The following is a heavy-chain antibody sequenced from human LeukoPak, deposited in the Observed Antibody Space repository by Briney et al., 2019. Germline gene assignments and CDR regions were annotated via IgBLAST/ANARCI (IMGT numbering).Heavy chain of an antibody. CDR1: GFTFSSYW. CDR2: IKQDGSEK. J-gene: IGHJ4*02. CDR3: AREDTSSGYTRNYFDY. V-gene: IGHV3-7*01. D-gene: IGHD3-22*01. Sequence: GGSLRLSCAASGFTFSSYWMSWVRQAPGKGLEWVANIKQDGSEKYYVDSVKGRFTISRDNAKNSLYLQMNSLRAEDTAVYYCAREDTSSGYTRNYFDYWGQGTLVTVSS.